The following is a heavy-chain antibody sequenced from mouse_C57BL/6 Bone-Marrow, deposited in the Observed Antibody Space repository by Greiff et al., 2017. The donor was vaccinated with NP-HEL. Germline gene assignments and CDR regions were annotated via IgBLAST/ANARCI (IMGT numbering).Heavy chain of an antibody. D-gene: IGHD1-1*01. Sequence: VQLQQSGAELVRPGASVKLSCKASGYTFTDYYINWVKQRPGQGLEWIARIYPGSGNTYYNEKFKGKATLTAEKSSSTAYMQLSSLTSEDSAVYFCARHYYGSRGDWYFDVWGTGTTVTVSS. CDR1: GYTFTDYY. V-gene: IGHV1-76*01. CDR3: ARHYYGSRGDWYFDV. J-gene: IGHJ1*03. CDR2: IYPGSGNT.